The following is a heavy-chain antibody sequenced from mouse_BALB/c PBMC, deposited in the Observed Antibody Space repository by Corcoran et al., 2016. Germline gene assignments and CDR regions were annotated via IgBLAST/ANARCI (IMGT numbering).Heavy chain of an antibody. D-gene: IGHD4-1*01. CDR1: GYTFTNYG. Sequence: QIQLVQSGPELKKPGETVKISCKASGYTFTNYGMNWVKQAPGKGLKWMGWINTYTGEPTYADDFKGRFAFSLETSASTAYLQINKLKNEDTATYCCARSANWDAMDYWGQGTSVTVSS. V-gene: IGHV9-3-1*01. CDR2: INTYTGEP. J-gene: IGHJ4*01. CDR3: ARSANWDAMDY.